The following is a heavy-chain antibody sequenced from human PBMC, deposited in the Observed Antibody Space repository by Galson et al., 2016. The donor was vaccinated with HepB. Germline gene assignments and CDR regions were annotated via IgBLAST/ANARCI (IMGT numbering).Heavy chain of an antibody. CDR2: ISSDATKK. V-gene: IGHV3-30*04. Sequence: SLRLSCAAAGFTFSSYTMHWVRQAPGKGLEWVAVISSDATKKFYADSVKGRFSISRDNSKNTLYLQMNSLRPEDTAVYFCARAPLVWFAGYFFDNWGQGTLVTVSS. J-gene: IGHJ4*02. CDR3: ARAPLVWFAGYFFDN. D-gene: IGHD3-10*01. CDR1: GFTFSSYT.